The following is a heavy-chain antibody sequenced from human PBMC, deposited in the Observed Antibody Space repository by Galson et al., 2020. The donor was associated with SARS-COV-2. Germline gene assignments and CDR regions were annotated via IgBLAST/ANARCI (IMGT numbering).Heavy chain of an antibody. D-gene: IGHD3-3*01. J-gene: IGHJ4*02. Sequence: SETLSLTCAVSGGSFGYFWTLIRQPPGKGLEWIGEITHRGGTNFNPSLKSRVTISVDTSKNQFSLKLTSVTAADTAVYYCARGASYYDFYTGRGRFDFWGQGILVTVSS. CDR2: ITHRGGT. V-gene: IGHV4-34*01. CDR1: GGSFGYF. CDR3: ARGASYYDFYTGRGRFDF.